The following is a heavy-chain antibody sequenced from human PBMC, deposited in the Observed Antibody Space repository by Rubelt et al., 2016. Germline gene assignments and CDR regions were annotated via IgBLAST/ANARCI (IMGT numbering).Heavy chain of an antibody. CDR3: AKDRYSSGWYYFDY. J-gene: IGHJ4*02. V-gene: IGHV3-23*01. CDR2: ISGSGGST. Sequence: PGKGLEWVSAISGSGGSTYYADSVKGRFTISRDNAKNSLYLQMNSLRAEDTALYYCAKDRYSSGWYYFDYWGQGTLVTVSS. D-gene: IGHD6-19*01.